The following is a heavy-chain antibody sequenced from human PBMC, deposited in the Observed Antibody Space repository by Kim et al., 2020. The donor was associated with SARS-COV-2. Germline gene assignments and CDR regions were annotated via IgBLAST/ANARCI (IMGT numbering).Heavy chain of an antibody. CDR3: ARVSLGGSEYYFDY. CDR2: IYYSGST. J-gene: IGHJ4*02. V-gene: IGHV4-39*07. D-gene: IGHD3-16*01. Sequence: SETLSLTCTVSGGSISSSSYYWGWIRQPPGKGLEWIGSIYYSGSTYYNPSLKSRVTISVDTSKNQFSLKLSSVTAADTAVYYCARVSLGGSEYYFDYWGQGTLVTVSS. CDR1: GGSISSSSYY.